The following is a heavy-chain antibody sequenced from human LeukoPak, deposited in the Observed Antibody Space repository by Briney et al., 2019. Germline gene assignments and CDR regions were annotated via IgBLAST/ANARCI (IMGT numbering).Heavy chain of an antibody. CDR3: ASSSGWSIFDY. CDR2: IYYSGST. D-gene: IGHD6-19*01. Sequence: SETLSLTCTVSGGSTSSYYWSGIRQPPGKGLEWIGYIYYSGSTNYNPSLKSRVTISVDTSKNQFSLKLSSVTAADTAVYYCASSSGWSIFDYWGQGTQVTVSS. CDR1: GGSTSSYY. V-gene: IGHV4-59*08. J-gene: IGHJ4*02.